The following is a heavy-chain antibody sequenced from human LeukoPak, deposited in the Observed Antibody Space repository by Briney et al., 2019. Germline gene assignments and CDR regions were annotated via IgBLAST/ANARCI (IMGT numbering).Heavy chain of an antibody. CDR2: IYYSGST. J-gene: IGHJ5*02. CDR3: ARGSIAAAPVWFDP. D-gene: IGHD6-13*01. V-gene: IGHV4-59*08. CDR1: GGSISSYY. Sequence: SETLSLTCTVSGGSISSYYWSWIRQPPGKGLEWIGYIYYSGSTNYNPSLKSRATISVDTSKNQFSLKLSSVTAADTAVYYCARGSIAAAPVWFDPWGQGTLVTVSS.